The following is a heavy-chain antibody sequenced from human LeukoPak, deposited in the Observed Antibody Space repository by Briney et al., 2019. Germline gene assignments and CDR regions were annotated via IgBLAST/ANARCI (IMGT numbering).Heavy chain of an antibody. CDR2: ISSSGSTI. D-gene: IGHD3-9*01. V-gene: IGHV3-48*03. CDR3: ARTYYDILTGYNPYFDY. CDR1: GFTFSGYD. J-gene: IGHJ4*02. Sequence: GGSLRLSCAASGFTFSGYDMNWVRQAPGKGLEWVSYISSSGSTIYYADSVKGRFTISRDNAKNSLYLQMNSLRAEDTAVYYCARTYYDILTGYNPYFDYWGQGTLVTVSS.